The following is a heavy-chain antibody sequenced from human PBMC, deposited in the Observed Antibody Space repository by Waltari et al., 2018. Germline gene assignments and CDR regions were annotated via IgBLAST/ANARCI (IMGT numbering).Heavy chain of an antibody. CDR1: GYTFTGYY. D-gene: IGHD3-3*01. CDR2: IKPNRGGT. CDR3: ARETIFGVVISGPFDY. J-gene: IGHJ4*02. V-gene: IGHV1-2*02. Sequence: QVQLVQSGAEVKKPGASVKVSCKASGYTFTGYYMHWVRQAPGQGLEWMGWIKPNRGGTNYAQKFKGRVTMTRDTSISTAYMELSRLRSDDTAVYYCARETIFGVVISGPFDYWGQGTLVTVSS.